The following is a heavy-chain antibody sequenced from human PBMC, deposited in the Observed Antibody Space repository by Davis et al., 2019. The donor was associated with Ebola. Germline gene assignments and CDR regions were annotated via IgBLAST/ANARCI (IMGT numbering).Heavy chain of an antibody. CDR3: ARVFVSGGWSIDY. Sequence: ASVKVSCKASGYTFTTYTITWVRQAPGQGLEWMGWITAYNDNTNYAQKLQGRVTMTTDTSTSTAYMELRNLRSDDTAVYYCARVFVSGGWSIDYWGQGTLVTVSS. J-gene: IGHJ4*02. V-gene: IGHV1-18*01. CDR1: GYTFTTYT. CDR2: ITAYNDNT. D-gene: IGHD6-19*01.